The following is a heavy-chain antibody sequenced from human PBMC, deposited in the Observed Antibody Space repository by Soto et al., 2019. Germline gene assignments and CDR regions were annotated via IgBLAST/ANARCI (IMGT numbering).Heavy chain of an antibody. CDR2: IYYSGST. CDR3: ARVPPDTAMDNYYYGMDV. J-gene: IGHJ6*02. Sequence: KTSETLSLTCTVSGGSISSYYWSWIRQPPGKGLEWIGYIYYSGSTNYNPSLKSRVTISVDTSKNQFSLKLSSVTAADTAVYYCARVPPDTAMDNYYYGMDVWGQGTLVTVSS. V-gene: IGHV4-59*01. CDR1: GGSISSYY. D-gene: IGHD5-18*01.